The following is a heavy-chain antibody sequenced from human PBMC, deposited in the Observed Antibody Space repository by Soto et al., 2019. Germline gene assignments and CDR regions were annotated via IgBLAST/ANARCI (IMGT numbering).Heavy chain of an antibody. D-gene: IGHD3-9*01. CDR1: GGSISSSSYY. J-gene: IGHJ6*02. Sequence: PSETLSLTCTVSGGSISSSSYYWGWIRQPPGKGLEWIGSIYYSGSTYYNPSLKSRVTISVDTSKNQFSLKLSSVTAADTAVYYCARPTTYYDILTGYYSYYGMDVWGQGTTATVSS. CDR2: IYYSGST. CDR3: ARPTTYYDILTGYYSYYGMDV. V-gene: IGHV4-39*01.